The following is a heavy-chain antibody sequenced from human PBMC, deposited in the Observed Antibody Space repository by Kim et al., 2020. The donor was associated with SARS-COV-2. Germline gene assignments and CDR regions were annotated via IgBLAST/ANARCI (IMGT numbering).Heavy chain of an antibody. D-gene: IGHD3-10*01. CDR2: ISSNGGST. Sequence: GGSLRLSCAASGFTFSSYAMHWVRQAPGKGLEYVSAISSNGGSTYYANSVKGRFTISRDNSKNTLYLQMGSLRAEDMAVYYCARSRLLWFGELLYSDDAFDIWGQGTMVTVSS. CDR1: GFTFSSYA. J-gene: IGHJ3*02. V-gene: IGHV3-64*01. CDR3: ARSRLLWFGELLYSDDAFDI.